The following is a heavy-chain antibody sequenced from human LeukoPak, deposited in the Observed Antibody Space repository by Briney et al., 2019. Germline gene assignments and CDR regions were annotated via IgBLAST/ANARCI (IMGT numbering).Heavy chain of an antibody. D-gene: IGHD1-1*01. Sequence: PSETLSLTCTVSGGXITSYYCSWIRQPPGKGLEWIGYINDSGSTNYNPSLKSRVTISVDTSRNQFSLKLRSVTTTDTAVYYCARAGTLGLDFDYWGQGTLVTVSS. CDR2: INDSGST. J-gene: IGHJ4*02. CDR1: GGXITSYY. V-gene: IGHV4-59*01. CDR3: ARAGTLGLDFDY.